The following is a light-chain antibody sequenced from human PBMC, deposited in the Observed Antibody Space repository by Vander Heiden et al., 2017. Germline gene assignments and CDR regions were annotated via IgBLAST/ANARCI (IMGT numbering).Light chain of an antibody. Sequence: QSALTQPRPVSGSPGQSVTIPCTGTSSDVGAYNYVSGYHQHPAKAPKLIIYDVSGRPSGVPDRFSGSKSDNTASLTISGLQAEDEAEYFCCSYSASYTLVVFGGGTKLTVL. CDR1: SSDVGAYNY. CDR2: DVS. V-gene: IGLV2-11*01. J-gene: IGLJ2*01. CDR3: CSYSASYTLVV.